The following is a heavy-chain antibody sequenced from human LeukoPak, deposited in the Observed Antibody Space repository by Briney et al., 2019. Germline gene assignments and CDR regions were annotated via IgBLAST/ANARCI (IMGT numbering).Heavy chain of an antibody. CDR1: GFTFSNYF. Sequence: GGSLRLSCAASGFTFSNYFMHWVRQPPGKGLVWVSRIKDDGTTNYADSVKGRFTISRDNAKNTVYLQMNSLRAEDTAVYYCATTDLVSYYDSSGYFDYWGQGTLVTVSS. CDR3: ATTDLVSYYDSSGYFDY. V-gene: IGHV3-74*01. CDR2: IKDDGTT. D-gene: IGHD3-22*01. J-gene: IGHJ4*02.